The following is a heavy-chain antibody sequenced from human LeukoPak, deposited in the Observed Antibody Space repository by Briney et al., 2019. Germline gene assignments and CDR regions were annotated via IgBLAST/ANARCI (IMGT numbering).Heavy chain of an antibody. CDR3: ARVRLKGQLIFDS. D-gene: IGHD6-13*01. V-gene: IGHV3-30*04. Sequence: PGGSLRLSCAASGFTFSSYAMQGVRQAPGGGLEGVAVISYDGNNNDYADSVKGRFTISRDNSKNTLYLQMNSVRAEDTAVYYCARVRLKGQLIFDSWGQGTLVTVSS. J-gene: IGHJ4*02. CDR1: GFTFSSYA. CDR2: ISYDGNNN.